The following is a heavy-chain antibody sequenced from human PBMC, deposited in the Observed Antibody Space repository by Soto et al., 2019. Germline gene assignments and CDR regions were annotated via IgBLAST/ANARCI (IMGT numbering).Heavy chain of an antibody. CDR1: W. CDR2: IYHSGST. Sequence: WWSWVRQPPGKGLEWIGEIYHSGSTNYNPSLKSRVTISVDKSRSQFSLKLSSVTAADTAVYYCAKVAAAGTHFDYWGQGTLVTVSS. CDR3: AKVAAAGTHFDY. D-gene: IGHD6-13*01. V-gene: IGHV4-4*02. J-gene: IGHJ4*02.